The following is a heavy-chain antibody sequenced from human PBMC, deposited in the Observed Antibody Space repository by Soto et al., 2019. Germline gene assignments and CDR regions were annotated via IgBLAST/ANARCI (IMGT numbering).Heavy chain of an antibody. CDR3: ARHPPAVYYYGMDV. CDR2: IIPIFGTA. Sequence: QVQLVQSGAEVKKPGSSVKVSCKASGGTFSSYAISWVRQAPGQGLEWMGGIIPIFGTANYAQKFQGRVTITADESTCTAYMELSSLRSEDTAVYYCARHPPAVYYYGMDVWGQGTTVTVSS. CDR1: GGTFSSYA. J-gene: IGHJ6*02. V-gene: IGHV1-69*12.